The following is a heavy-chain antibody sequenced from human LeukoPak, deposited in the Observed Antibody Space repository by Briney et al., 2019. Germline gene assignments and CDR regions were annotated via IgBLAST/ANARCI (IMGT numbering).Heavy chain of an antibody. CDR1: GGSISSGGYS. D-gene: IGHD2-2*01. J-gene: IGHJ4*02. V-gene: IGHV4-30-2*01. CDR3: ARGYCSSTSCQPYYFDY. CDR2: IYHSGST. Sequence: PSQTLSLTRAVSGGSISSGGYSWSWVRQPPGKGLEWIEYIYHSGSTYYNPSLKSRVTISVDRSKNQFSLKLSSVTAADTAVYYCARGYCSSTSCQPYYFDYWGQGTLVTVSS.